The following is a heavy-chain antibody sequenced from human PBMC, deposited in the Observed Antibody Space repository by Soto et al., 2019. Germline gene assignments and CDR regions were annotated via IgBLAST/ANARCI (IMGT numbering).Heavy chain of an antibody. CDR2: IYHSGST. CDR1: GWYLRSVGHS. CDR3: ARYYDFWTRAIAAAGPVNWFDP. J-gene: IGHJ5*02. Sequence: SETPALTCAVSGWYLRSVGHSLRWLRPPPGKGMEWVVYIYHSGSTYYNPSLKSRVTISVDRSKNQFSLKLSSVTAADTAVYYCARYYDFWTRAIAAAGPVNWFDPWGQGTLVTVSS. V-gene: IGHV4-30-2*01. D-gene: IGHD3-3*01.